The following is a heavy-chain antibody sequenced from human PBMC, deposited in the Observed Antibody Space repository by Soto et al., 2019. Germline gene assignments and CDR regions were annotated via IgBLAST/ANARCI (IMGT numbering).Heavy chain of an antibody. V-gene: IGHV3-64D*06. CDR1: GFTFSNFA. J-gene: IGHJ4*02. CDR2: ITSNGDNT. D-gene: IGHD2-2*01. CDR3: VKGNQLLRYYFEY. Sequence: GGSLRLSCSASGFTFSNFAMHWVRQAPGKGLEYVSGITSNGDNTYHADSVQGRFTISRDNSKSTLYLQMTSLRVEDTAVYYCVKGNQLLRYYFEYWGWGALVTVSS.